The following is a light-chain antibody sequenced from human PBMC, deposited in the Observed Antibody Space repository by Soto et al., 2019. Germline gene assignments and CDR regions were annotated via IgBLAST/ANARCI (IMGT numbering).Light chain of an antibody. Sequence: QSVRNQPASGSGAPGGSSSIFCDGTSSEIGDYNYVSWYQQHPGKVPKVIIYDVSNRPSGVSYRFSATKSGNTAPLTISLLHSEDETAYYCSSYTRSGTLTFGPVTTVTVL. CDR3: SSYTRSGTLT. V-gene: IGLV2-14*01. J-gene: IGLJ1*01. CDR1: SSEIGDYNY. CDR2: DVS.